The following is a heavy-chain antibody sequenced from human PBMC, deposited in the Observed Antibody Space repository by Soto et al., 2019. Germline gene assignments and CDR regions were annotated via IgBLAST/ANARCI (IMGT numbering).Heavy chain of an antibody. Sequence: QVQLVQSGAEVKRPESSMKVSCKPSGGTFNNYAINWVRQAPGQGLEWMGAIIPISGTTKHAQKFQGRVTITADKSTSTVYMDLSSLRSEDTAVYYCARWGGLSCSGAVCFKKPFDYWGQGTLVTVSS. D-gene: IGHD2-8*02. CDR2: IIPISGTT. J-gene: IGHJ4*02. V-gene: IGHV1-69*06. CDR1: GGTFNNYA. CDR3: ARWGGLSCSGAVCFKKPFDY.